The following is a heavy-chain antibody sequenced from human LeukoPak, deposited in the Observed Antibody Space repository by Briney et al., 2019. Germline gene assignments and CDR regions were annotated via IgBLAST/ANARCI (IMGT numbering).Heavy chain of an antibody. CDR2: INPSGGST. J-gene: IGHJ5*02. D-gene: IGHD1-26*01. CDR3: ARGGSYNWNNWFDP. Sequence: ASVKVSCKASGYIFTSYNMNWVRQAPGQGLEWMGIINPSGGSTNYAQKFQGRVTMTRDTSASTAYMELSSLRSEDMAVYYCARGGSYNWNNWFDPWGQGTLVTVSS. V-gene: IGHV1-46*01. CDR1: GYIFTSYN.